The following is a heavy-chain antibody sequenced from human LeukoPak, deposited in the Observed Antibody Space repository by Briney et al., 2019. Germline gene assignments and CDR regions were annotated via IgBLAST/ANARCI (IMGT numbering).Heavy chain of an antibody. V-gene: IGHV4-39*07. CDR2: IYYSGST. D-gene: IGHD2-15*01. CDR1: GGSISSSSYY. CDR3: ARQEYCSGGSCSPFDY. J-gene: IGHJ4*02. Sequence: SETLSLTCTISGGSISSSSYYWGWIRQPPGKGLEWIGSIYYSGSTYYNPSLKSRVTISVDTSKNQFSLKLSSVTAADTAVYYCARQEYCSGGSCSPFDYWGQGILVTVSS.